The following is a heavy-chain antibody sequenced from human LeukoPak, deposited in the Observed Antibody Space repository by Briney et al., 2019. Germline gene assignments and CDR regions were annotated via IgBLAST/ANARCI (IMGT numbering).Heavy chain of an antibody. CDR1: GFTFSIYW. CDR3: ARDFDS. J-gene: IGHJ4*02. CDR2: IDSDGIST. Sequence: GGSLRLSCSASGFTFSIYWMCWVRQVPGKGLVWVSCIDSDGISTKYADSVEGRFTISRDNAKSTLYLQMDSLRADDTAVYYCARDFDSWGQGTLVTVSS. V-gene: IGHV3-74*01.